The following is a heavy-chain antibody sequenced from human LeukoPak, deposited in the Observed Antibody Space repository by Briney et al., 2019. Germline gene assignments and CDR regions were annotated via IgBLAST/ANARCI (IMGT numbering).Heavy chain of an antibody. Sequence: ASVKVSCKTSGYTFTNYDINWVRQATGQGLEWMGWMNPNSGNTGYAQKFQGRVTMTMNISTSTAYRELSSLRSEDTAVYYCARGSRSGDYWGQGTQVTVSS. CDR2: MNPNSGNT. D-gene: IGHD3-10*01. CDR3: ARGSRSGDY. CDR1: GYTFTNYD. V-gene: IGHV1-8*01. J-gene: IGHJ4*02.